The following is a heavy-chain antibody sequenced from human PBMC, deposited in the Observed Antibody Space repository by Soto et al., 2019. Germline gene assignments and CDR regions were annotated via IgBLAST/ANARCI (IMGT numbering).Heavy chain of an antibody. J-gene: IGHJ4*02. CDR1: GFIFSSHW. CDR3: ARVGSGWYVDY. CDR2: IKRDGSDI. D-gene: IGHD6-19*01. Sequence: LGGSLRLSCAASGFIFSSHWMSWVRQAPGKGLEWVANIKRDGSDIYYVDSVKGRFTISRDNAKNSLDLQMNSLTAEDTAEYYCARVGSGWYVDYWGQGVLVTVSS. V-gene: IGHV3-7*05.